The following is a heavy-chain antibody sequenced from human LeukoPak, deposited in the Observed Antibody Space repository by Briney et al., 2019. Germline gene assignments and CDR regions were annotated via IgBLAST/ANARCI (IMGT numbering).Heavy chain of an antibody. D-gene: IGHD2/OR15-2a*01. V-gene: IGHV3-11*06. Sequence: GGSLRLSCVASGFTFSDYYMSWIRQAPGKGLEWVSYISSSSSYTNYADSVKGRFTISRDNSKNTLYLQMNSLRAEDTAVYYCAKDKGDYFGDYYGMDVWGQGTTVTVSS. CDR3: AKDKGDYFGDYYGMDV. J-gene: IGHJ6*02. CDR2: ISSSSSYT. CDR1: GFTFSDYY.